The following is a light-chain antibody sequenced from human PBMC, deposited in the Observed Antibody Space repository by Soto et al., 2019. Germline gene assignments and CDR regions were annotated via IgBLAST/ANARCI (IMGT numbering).Light chain of an antibody. CDR2: EVS. J-gene: IGKJ1*01. CDR1: QSINKW. Sequence: DILLTQSPSTLSASVGDSVTISCRASQSINKWLAWYQHKPGKAPNLLIYEVSTLHSGVPSRFSGSGSGTEFTLTISSLRPDDFATYYCQHYSGDRATFGQGTKVDIK. CDR3: QHYSGDRAT. V-gene: IGKV1-5*03.